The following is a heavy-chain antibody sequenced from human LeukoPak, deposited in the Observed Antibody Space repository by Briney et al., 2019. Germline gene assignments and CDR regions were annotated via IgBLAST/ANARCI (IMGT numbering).Heavy chain of an antibody. Sequence: GGPLRLSCAASGFTFSSYAMSWVRQAPGKGLEWVSAISGSGGSTYYADSVKGRFTISRDNSKNTLYLQMNSLRAEDTAVYYCARDASRYCSGGNCYSGLLGYFDYWGQGTLVTVSS. CDR1: GFTFSSYA. CDR2: ISGSGGST. D-gene: IGHD2-15*01. V-gene: IGHV3-23*01. J-gene: IGHJ4*02. CDR3: ARDASRYCSGGNCYSGLLGYFDY.